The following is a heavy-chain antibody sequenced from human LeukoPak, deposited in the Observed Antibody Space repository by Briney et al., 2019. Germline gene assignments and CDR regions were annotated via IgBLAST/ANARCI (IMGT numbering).Heavy chain of an antibody. V-gene: IGHV3-21*01. CDR2: ISTSSRYI. CDR3: ARADCSSSTCSLRRSWFDP. CDR1: GFTLSNYD. J-gene: IGHJ5*02. D-gene: IGHD2-2*01. Sequence: GGSLRLSCAASGFTLSNYDMNWVRQAPGKGLEWVSSISTSSRYIYYKDSVRGRFTISRDDAKNSLYLEMNSLRAEDTAAYYCARADCSSSTCSLRRSWFDPWGQGTLVTVSS.